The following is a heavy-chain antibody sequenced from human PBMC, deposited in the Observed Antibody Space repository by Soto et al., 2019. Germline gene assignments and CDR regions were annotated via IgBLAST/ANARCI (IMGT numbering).Heavy chain of an antibody. Sequence: SETLSLTCTVSGGSISSYYWSWIRQPPGKGLEWIGYVYYSGSTNYNPSLKSRVTISVDTSKNQFSLKLSSVTAADTAVYYCARMEVDWWFDPWGQGTLVTVSS. CDR1: GGSISSYY. CDR3: ARMEVDWWFDP. D-gene: IGHD3-9*01. J-gene: IGHJ5*02. CDR2: VYYSGST. V-gene: IGHV4-59*01.